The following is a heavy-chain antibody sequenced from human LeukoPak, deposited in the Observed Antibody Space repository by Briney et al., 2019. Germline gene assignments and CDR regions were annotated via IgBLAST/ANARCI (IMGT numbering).Heavy chain of an antibody. Sequence: GASVKVSCKASGYTFTGYYIHWVRQAPGQGLEWMGWINPNSGGTNYAQKFQGRVTMTRDTSISTAYMELSRLRSDDTAVYYCASYPQLGYCSGSSCYNYWGQGTLVTVSS. CDR1: GYTFTGYY. D-gene: IGHD2-15*01. J-gene: IGHJ4*02. CDR2: INPNSGGT. V-gene: IGHV1-2*02. CDR3: ASYPQLGYCSGSSCYNY.